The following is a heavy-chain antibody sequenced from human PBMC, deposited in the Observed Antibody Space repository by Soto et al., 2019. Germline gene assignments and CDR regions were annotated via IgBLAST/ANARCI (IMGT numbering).Heavy chain of an antibody. J-gene: IGHJ6*02. CDR2: IYHSGST. CDR3: ARDTAMAIYYYYGMDV. V-gene: IGHV4-38-2*02. CDR1: GYSISSGYY. Sequence: PSETLSLTCAVSGYSISSGYYWGWIRQPPGKGLEWIGSIYHSGSTYYNPPLKSRVTISVDTSKNQFSLKLSSVTAADTAVYYCARDTAMAIYYYYGMDVWGQGTTVTVSS. D-gene: IGHD5-18*01.